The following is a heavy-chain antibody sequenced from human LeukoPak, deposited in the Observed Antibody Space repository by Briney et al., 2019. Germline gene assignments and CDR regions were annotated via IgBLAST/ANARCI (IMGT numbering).Heavy chain of an antibody. Sequence: PAGALSLTCTDSGGSLSSYYSSWLRQPPGRGREWIGYSYSSASTNYSPSLKCRVTISVDPTKTQFSLTLSSVTAADTAVYYCARVSADYGGPYFDYWGQGTLVTVSS. V-gene: IGHV4-59*01. CDR3: ARVSADYGGPYFDY. D-gene: IGHD4/OR15-4a*01. CDR1: GGSLSSYY. CDR2: SYSSAST. J-gene: IGHJ4*02.